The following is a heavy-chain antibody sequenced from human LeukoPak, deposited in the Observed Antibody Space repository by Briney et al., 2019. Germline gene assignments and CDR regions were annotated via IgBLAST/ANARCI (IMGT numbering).Heavy chain of an antibody. V-gene: IGHV3-21*01. J-gene: IGHJ4*02. CDR1: GFTFSTYS. Sequence: GGSPRLSCAASGFTFSTYSMTWVRQAPGKGLEWVSSLSSDGTYMYYADSVKGRFTISRDNAKNSLYLQMNSLRAEDTAVYYCARLTSYGSKYGTPDQWGQGTLVSVSS. D-gene: IGHD5-18*01. CDR3: ARLTSYGSKYGTPDQ. CDR2: LSSDGTYM.